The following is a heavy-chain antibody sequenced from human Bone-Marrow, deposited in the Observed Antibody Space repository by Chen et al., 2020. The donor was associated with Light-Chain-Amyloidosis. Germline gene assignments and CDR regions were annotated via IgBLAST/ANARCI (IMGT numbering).Heavy chain of an antibody. CDR2: INHSGST. V-gene: IGHV4-34*01. CDR3: ARGTHYDFWSGYYYYYMDV. CDR1: GGSFSGYY. Sequence: QVKLQQWGAGLLKPSETLSLTCAVYGGSFSGYYWSWIRQPPGKGLEWIGEINHSGSTNYNPSLKSRVTISVDTSKNQFSLKLSSVTAADTAVYYCARGTHYDFWSGYYYYYMDVWGKGTTVTVSS. J-gene: IGHJ6*03. D-gene: IGHD3-3*01.